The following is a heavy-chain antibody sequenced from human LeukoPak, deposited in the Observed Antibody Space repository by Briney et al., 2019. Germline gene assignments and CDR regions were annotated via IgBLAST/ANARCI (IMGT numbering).Heavy chain of an antibody. Sequence: PGGSLRLSCAASGFTFSSYAMSWVRQAPGKGLEWVSAISGSGGSTYYADSVKGRFTISRDNSKNTLYLQMNSLRAEDTAVYYCAKATAALMSYYYYMDVWGKGTTVTVSS. V-gene: IGHV3-23*01. CDR2: ISGSGGST. D-gene: IGHD6-6*01. CDR1: GFTFSSYA. J-gene: IGHJ6*03. CDR3: AKATAALMSYYYYMDV.